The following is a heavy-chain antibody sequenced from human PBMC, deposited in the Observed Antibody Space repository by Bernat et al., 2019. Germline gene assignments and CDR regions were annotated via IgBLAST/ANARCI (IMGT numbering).Heavy chain of an antibody. CDR1: GFTFSNYA. D-gene: IGHD3-3*01. CDR3: TTENDMGDFWSGLPGGI. J-gene: IGHJ3*02. CDR2: IKGKTDGGTT. V-gene: IGHV3-15*01. Sequence: EVQLLESGGGLVQPGGSLRLSCAASGFTFSNYAMSWVRQAPGKGLEWVGRIKGKTDGGTTDYAAPVKGRFTISRDDSKNTLYLQMNSLKTEDTAVYYCTTENDMGDFWSGLPGGIWGQGTMVTVSS.